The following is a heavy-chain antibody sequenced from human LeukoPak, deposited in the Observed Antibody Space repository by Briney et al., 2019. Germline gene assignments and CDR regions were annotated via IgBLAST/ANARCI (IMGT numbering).Heavy chain of an antibody. D-gene: IGHD2-2*01. V-gene: IGHV3-23*01. J-gene: IGHJ5*02. Sequence: GGSLRLSCAASGFTFSSYAMNWVRQAPGKGLEWVSAISGSGGSTYYADSVKGRFTISRDNSKNTLYLQMNSLRAEDTAVYYCAKPLQYCSSTSCYVSWFDPWGQGTLVTVSS. CDR2: ISGSGGST. CDR1: GFTFSSYA. CDR3: AKPLQYCSSTSCYVSWFDP.